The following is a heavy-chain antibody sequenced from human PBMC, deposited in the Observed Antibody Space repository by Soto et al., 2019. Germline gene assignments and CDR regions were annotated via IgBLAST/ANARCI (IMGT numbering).Heavy chain of an antibody. V-gene: IGHV3-13*05. CDR1: GFTFRHYD. CDR2: ISAAGDP. Sequence: EVQLVESGGGLVQPGGSLRLSCEASGFTFRHYDMHWVRQGTGKGLAWVSGISAAGDPDYADSVEGRFTISRENAQNSFFLQMNSLRVGDTAVYYCARPDREFYGRDVWGQGTTVIVSS. CDR3: ARPDREFYGRDV. J-gene: IGHJ6*02.